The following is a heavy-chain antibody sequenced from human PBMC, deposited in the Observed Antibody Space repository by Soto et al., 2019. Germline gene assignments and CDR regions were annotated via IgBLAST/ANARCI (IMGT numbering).Heavy chain of an antibody. D-gene: IGHD1-7*01. CDR1: GGTFSSYG. J-gene: IGHJ6*02. Sequence: QVQLVQSGAEVKKPGSSVKVSCKASGGTFSSYGISWVRQAPGQGLEWMGGIIPIFGTANYAQKFQGRVTITADESTSTAYMELSSLRSEDTAVYYCAGPPELTRIYYYYGMDVWGQGTTVTVSS. CDR3: AGPPELTRIYYYYGMDV. CDR2: IIPIFGTA. V-gene: IGHV1-69*12.